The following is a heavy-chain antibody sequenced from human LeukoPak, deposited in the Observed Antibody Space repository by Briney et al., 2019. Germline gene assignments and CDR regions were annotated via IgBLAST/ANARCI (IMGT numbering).Heavy chain of an antibody. Sequence: PSETLSLTCTVSGGSISSSRYYWGWIRQPPGKGLEWIGSIYYSGSTYYNPSLKSRVTISVDTSKNQFSLKLSSVTAADTAVYYCARQSSHGDYGWGYYFDYWGQGTLVTVSS. V-gene: IGHV4-39*01. J-gene: IGHJ4*02. CDR3: ARQSSHGDYGWGYYFDY. D-gene: IGHD4-17*01. CDR1: GGSISSSRYY. CDR2: IYYSGST.